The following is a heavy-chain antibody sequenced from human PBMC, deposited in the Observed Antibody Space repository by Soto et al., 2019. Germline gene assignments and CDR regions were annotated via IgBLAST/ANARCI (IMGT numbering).Heavy chain of an antibody. Sequence: QVRLVQSGAELKKPGASVKVSCKASGNPFISYAISWVRQAPGQGLEWMGRFSVYSGNTIYAQKFHDRLTVTTDTSTTTAYMELRSLTSDDTAVYYCVWSCTGGSCSDYWGQGTLVTVSS. V-gene: IGHV1-18*04. J-gene: IGHJ4*02. CDR2: FSVYSGNT. D-gene: IGHD2-15*01. CDR3: VWSCTGGSCSDY. CDR1: GNPFISYA.